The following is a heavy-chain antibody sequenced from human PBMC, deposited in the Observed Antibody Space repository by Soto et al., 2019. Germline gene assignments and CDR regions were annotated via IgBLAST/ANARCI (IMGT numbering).Heavy chain of an antibody. CDR1: GGSISSHY. Sequence: PSETLSLTCTVSGGSISSHYWSWVRQAPGKGLEWIGHIYYRGSTNYNPSLRSRSTISVDTSKNQFSLKLNSVTTADTAVYYCARDGREASGMDVWGQGTKVTVSS. J-gene: IGHJ6*02. D-gene: IGHD1-26*01. CDR2: IYYRGST. V-gene: IGHV4-59*11. CDR3: ARDGREASGMDV.